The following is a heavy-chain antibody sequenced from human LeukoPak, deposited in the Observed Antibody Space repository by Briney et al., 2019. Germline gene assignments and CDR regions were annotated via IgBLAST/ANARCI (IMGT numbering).Heavy chain of an antibody. CDR1: GYTFTGYY. J-gene: IGHJ4*02. Sequence: ASVKVSCKASGYTFTGYYMHWVRQAPGQGLEWMGWINPNSGGTNYAQKFQGRVTMTRDTSISTAYMELSRLRSDDTAVYSCARVRYSGSHLLDYWGQGTLVTVSS. D-gene: IGHD1-26*01. CDR2: INPNSGGT. CDR3: ARVRYSGSHLLDY. V-gene: IGHV1-2*02.